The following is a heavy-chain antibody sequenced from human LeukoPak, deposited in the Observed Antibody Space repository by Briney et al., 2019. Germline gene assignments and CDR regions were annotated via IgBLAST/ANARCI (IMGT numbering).Heavy chain of an antibody. Sequence: GGSLRLSCAASGFTFSSYTMNWVRQAPGKGLEWVSTISSSSRYIYYADSLKGRFTISRDNAKNSLYLQMNSLRAEDTAVYYCARAKRNGFDIWGQGTMISVSS. CDR2: ISSSSRYI. J-gene: IGHJ3*02. CDR1: GFTFSSYT. CDR3: ARAKRNGFDI. V-gene: IGHV3-21*01.